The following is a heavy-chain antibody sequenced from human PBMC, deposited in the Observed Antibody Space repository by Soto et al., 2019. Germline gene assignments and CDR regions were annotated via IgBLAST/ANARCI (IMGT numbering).Heavy chain of an antibody. V-gene: IGHV4-59*01. CDR2: IYYTGST. CDR1: GASISSYY. J-gene: IGHJ3*02. CDR3: ARENGYSAFDI. D-gene: IGHD3-22*01. Sequence: SETLSLTCTVSGASISSYYWSCIRQPPGKGLEWIGYIYYTGSTNYNPSLKSRVTISVDTSKNQFSLKLSSVTAADTAVYYCARENGYSAFDIWGQGTMVTVSS.